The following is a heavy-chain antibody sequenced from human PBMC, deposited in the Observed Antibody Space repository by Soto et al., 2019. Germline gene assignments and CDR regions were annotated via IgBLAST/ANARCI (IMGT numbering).Heavy chain of an antibody. V-gene: IGHV4-4*02. J-gene: IGHJ3*01. CDR1: GGSISSDSW. CDR3: AYNPCGGGTCHSAFDV. Sequence: QVQLQESGPGLVKPSGTLSLTCAVSGGSISSDSWWSWVRQPPGKGLEWIGEIYHSGATHFNPSLKSRVTMSEDRSNNQIFLNLRSVTASDTVLYYCAYNPCGGGTCHSAFDVWGQGTMVTVSS. D-gene: IGHD2-15*01. CDR2: IYHSGAT.